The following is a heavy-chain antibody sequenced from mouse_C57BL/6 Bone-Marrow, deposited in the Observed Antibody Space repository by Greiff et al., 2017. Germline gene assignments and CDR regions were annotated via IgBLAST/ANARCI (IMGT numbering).Heavy chain of an antibody. CDR2: IYTGNGYT. CDR3: ARCRYYGIYFDV. Sequence: VQLQQSGAELVRPGSSVKLSCKASGYTFTSYGINWVKQRPGQGLEWIGYIYTGNGYTEYNEKFKGKATLTSDKSSSPADMQLSSLTSADSAIYFGARCRYYGIYFDVWGTGTTVTVSS. CDR1: GYTFTSYG. J-gene: IGHJ1*03. V-gene: IGHV1-58*01. D-gene: IGHD1-1*01.